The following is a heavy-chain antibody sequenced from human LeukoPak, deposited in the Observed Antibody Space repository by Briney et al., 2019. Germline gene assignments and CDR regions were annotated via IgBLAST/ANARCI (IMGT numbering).Heavy chain of an antibody. CDR2: ISYDGSND. Sequence: GGSLRLSCGASGFTFSSFAMHWVRQAPGKGLEWLAVISYDGSNDYYAGSLKGRFTLHRDNSRNTLYLEMNSLRDEDTAVYYCAKEGTWGNWYFDLWGRGTLVIVTS. D-gene: IGHD3-16*01. J-gene: IGHJ2*01. CDR1: GFTFSSFA. V-gene: IGHV3-30-3*01. CDR3: AKEGTWGNWYFDL.